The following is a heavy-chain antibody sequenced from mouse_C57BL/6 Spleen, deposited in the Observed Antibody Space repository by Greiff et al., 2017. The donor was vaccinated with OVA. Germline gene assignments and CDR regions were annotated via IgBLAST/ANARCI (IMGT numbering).Heavy chain of an antibody. Sequence: QVQLQQSGAELVMPGASVKLSCKASGYTFTSYWMHWVKQRPGQGLEWIGEIDPSDSYTNYNQKFKGKSTLTVDKSSSTAYMQLSSLTSEDSAVYYCARSITTVPGYWGQGTTLTVSS. V-gene: IGHV1-69*01. CDR1: GYTFTSYW. CDR3: ARSITTVPGY. CDR2: IDPSDSYT. J-gene: IGHJ2*01. D-gene: IGHD1-1*01.